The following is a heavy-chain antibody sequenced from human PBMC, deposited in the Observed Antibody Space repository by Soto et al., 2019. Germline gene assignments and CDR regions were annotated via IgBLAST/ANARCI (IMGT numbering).Heavy chain of an antibody. D-gene: IGHD6-13*01. V-gene: IGHV4-39*02. CDR3: ARNRHPHRCSNTWYFDY. CDR1: GGSIGSSSYY. J-gene: IGHJ4*02. Sequence: QLQLQESGPGLVKPSETLSLTCTVSGGSIGSSSYYWGWIRQPPGKGLEWIGTTSYSGTTYHNPSHKSPVTISVDTSRSDLTLNLSSVTDADTTVYYCARNRHPHRCSNTWYFDYWGQGSLVTVSS. CDR2: TSYSGTT.